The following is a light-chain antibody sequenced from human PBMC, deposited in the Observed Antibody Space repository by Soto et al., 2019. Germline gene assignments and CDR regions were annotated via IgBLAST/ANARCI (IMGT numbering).Light chain of an antibody. CDR1: QSISTE. Sequence: EIVMTQSPATLSVSPGERATLSCRASQSISTELAWYQQKPGQPPSLLIYSASTRATGVPARFTGSGSGSESTLTISGLQSEDFAVYYCQQGHNWPLTFGQGTRLEI. CDR2: SAS. CDR3: QQGHNWPLT. J-gene: IGKJ2*01. V-gene: IGKV3-15*01.